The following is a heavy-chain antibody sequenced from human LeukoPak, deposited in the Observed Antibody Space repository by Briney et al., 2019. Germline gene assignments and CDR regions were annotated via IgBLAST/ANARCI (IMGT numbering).Heavy chain of an antibody. CDR2: IKSKAYGGTI. D-gene: IGHD3-3*01. CDR1: GFTFQNFA. J-gene: IGHJ4*02. Sequence: GGSLRLSCSASGFTFQNFALSWVRQAPGKGLEWVGFIKSKAYGGTIEYATSVKGRFTISRDDSKSIAYLEMNSLKTEDTAVYYRTRRITIFGVATYYDFWGLRTVVTVSS. CDR3: TRRITIFGVATYYDF. V-gene: IGHV3-49*04.